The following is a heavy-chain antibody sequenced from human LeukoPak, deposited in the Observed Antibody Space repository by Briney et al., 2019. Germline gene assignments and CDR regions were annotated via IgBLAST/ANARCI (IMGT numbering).Heavy chain of an antibody. J-gene: IGHJ3*02. Sequence: GGSLRLSCAASGFTFSSYGMHWVRQAPGKGLEWVAVISYDGSNKYYADSVKGRFTISRDNSKNTLYLQMNSLRAEGTAVYYCAKPFFGDTAMVTDAFDIWGQGTMVTVSS. CDR2: ISYDGSNK. V-gene: IGHV3-30*18. CDR3: AKPFFGDTAMVTDAFDI. CDR1: GFTFSSYG. D-gene: IGHD5-18*01.